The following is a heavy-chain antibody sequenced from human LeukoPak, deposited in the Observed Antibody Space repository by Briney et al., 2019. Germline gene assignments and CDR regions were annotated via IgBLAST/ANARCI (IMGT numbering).Heavy chain of an antibody. Sequence: GGSLRLSCAASGFTVGNNYMNWVRQAPGKGLEWVSLIFSHGGTSYADSVKGRFTISRDNSKNTLYLQMNGLRVEDTAVYYCARDPPAVSINTYAWGQGTLVTVSS. CDR3: ARDPPAVSINTYA. J-gene: IGHJ4*02. D-gene: IGHD2-8*01. CDR1: GFTVGNNY. V-gene: IGHV3-66*01. CDR2: IFSHGGT.